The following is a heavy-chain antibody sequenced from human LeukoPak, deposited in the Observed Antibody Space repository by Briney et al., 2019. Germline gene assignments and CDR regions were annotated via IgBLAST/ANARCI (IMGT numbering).Heavy chain of an antibody. D-gene: IGHD3-10*01. V-gene: IGHV3-7*01. CDR1: GFTFSSYW. J-gene: IGHJ4*02. CDR2: IKQDGSEK. Sequence: GGSLRLSCAASGFTFSSYWMSWVRPAPGKALEWVANIKQDGSEKYYVDSVKGRFTISRDNAKNSLYLQMNSLRAEDTAVYYCAGFTMVRGVTIDYWGQGTLVTVSS. CDR3: AGFTMVRGVTIDY.